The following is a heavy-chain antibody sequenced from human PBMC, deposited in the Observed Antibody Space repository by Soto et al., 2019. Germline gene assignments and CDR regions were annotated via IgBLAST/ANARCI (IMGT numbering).Heavy chain of an antibody. J-gene: IGHJ6*02. V-gene: IGHV4-31*03. CDR2: IYYSGST. D-gene: IGHD3-9*01. Sequence: QVQLQESGPGLVKPSQTLSLTCTVSGGSISSGGYYLSWIRQQPGKGMEWIGYIYYSGSTYYNPSLKSRVRISVETSKNQFSLKMSSLTAADTAVYYCAAYFVSCGGFNYCGMDVLGQGPTVTVYS. CDR1: GGSISSGGYY. CDR3: AAYFVSCGGFNYCGMDV.